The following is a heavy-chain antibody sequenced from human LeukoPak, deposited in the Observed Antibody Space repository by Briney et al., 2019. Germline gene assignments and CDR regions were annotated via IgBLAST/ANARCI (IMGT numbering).Heavy chain of an antibody. D-gene: IGHD3-3*01. J-gene: IGHJ5*02. CDR3: ARQYYDFWSGNNWFDP. CDR2: IYYSGST. V-gene: IGHV4-59*08. Sequence: PSETLSLTCTVSGGSISSYYWSWIRQPPGKGLEWIGYIYYSGSTNYNPSLKSRVTISVDTSKNQFSLKLSSVTAADTAVYYCARQYYDFWSGNNWFDPWGQGTLVTVSS. CDR1: GGSISSYY.